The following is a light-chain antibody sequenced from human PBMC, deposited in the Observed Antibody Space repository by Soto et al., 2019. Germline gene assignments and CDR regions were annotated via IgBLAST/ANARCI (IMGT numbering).Light chain of an antibody. J-gene: IGKJ5*01. Sequence: EIVMTQSPGTLSVSPGERVTLSCRASQSVGNNLAWHQQKPGQAPRLLIYGASTRATGFPARFSGSESGTEFTLTISRLQSEDFALYYCQQYNRWPITFGQGPRLEIK. CDR3: QQYNRWPIT. V-gene: IGKV3-15*01. CDR2: GAS. CDR1: QSVGNN.